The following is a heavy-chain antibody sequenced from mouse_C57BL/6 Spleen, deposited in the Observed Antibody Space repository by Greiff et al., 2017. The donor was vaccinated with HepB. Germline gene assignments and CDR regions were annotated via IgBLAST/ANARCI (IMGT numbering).Heavy chain of an antibody. J-gene: IGHJ2*01. Sequence: EVQLQQSGAELVRPGASVKLSCTASGFNIKDDYMHWVKQRPEQGLEWIGWIDPENGDTEYASKFQGKATITADTSSNTAYLQLSSLTSEDTAVYYCTTGTTVVHYFDYWGQGTTLTVSS. CDR1: GFNIKDDY. V-gene: IGHV14-4*01. CDR3: TTGTTVVHYFDY. CDR2: IDPENGDT. D-gene: IGHD1-1*01.